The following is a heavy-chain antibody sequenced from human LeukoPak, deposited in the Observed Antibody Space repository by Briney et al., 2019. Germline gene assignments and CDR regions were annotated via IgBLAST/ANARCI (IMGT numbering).Heavy chain of an antibody. J-gene: IGHJ6*03. D-gene: IGHD3-10*01. CDR3: AREAYDSGSFRTDYYDMDV. CDR1: GYTFTGYY. CDR2: ITPNSGGT. Sequence: GASVKVSCKASGYTFTGYYLHWVRQAPGQGLEWMGWITPNSGGTNYAQRFQGRVTMTRDTSISTAYMELSRLRSDDTAVYYCAREAYDSGSFRTDYYDMDVWGKGTTVTISS. V-gene: IGHV1-2*02.